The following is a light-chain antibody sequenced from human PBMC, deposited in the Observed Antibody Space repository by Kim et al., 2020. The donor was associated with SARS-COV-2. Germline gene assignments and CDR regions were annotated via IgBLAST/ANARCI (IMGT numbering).Light chain of an antibody. Sequence: DIQMTQSPSSLSASVGDRVTITCRASQSISRYLDWYQQKPGKAPNLLIYTASSLRSGAPSRFSGSGSGTDFTLTISSLQPEGFGTYYCRQSYRSPLTFGRGKQLEIK. CDR1: QSISRY. V-gene: IGKV1-39*01. CDR2: TAS. CDR3: RQSYRSPLT. J-gene: IGKJ5*01.